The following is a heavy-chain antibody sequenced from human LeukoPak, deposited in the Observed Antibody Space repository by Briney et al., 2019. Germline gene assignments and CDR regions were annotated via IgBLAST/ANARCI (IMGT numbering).Heavy chain of an antibody. CDR2: IIPIFGTA. J-gene: IGHJ4*02. CDR3: ARAIYCGGDCYQYYFDY. CDR1: GGTFSSYA. V-gene: IGHV1-69*13. Sequence: SVKVSCKASGGTFSSYAISWVRQAPGQGLEWMGGIIPIFGTANYAQKFQGRVTIPADESTSTAYMELSSLRSEDTAVYYCARAIYCGGDCYQYYFDYWGQGTLVTVSS. D-gene: IGHD2-21*01.